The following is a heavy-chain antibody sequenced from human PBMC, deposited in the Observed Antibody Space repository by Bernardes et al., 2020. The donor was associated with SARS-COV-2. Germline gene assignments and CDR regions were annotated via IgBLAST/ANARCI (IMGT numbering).Heavy chain of an antibody. V-gene: IGHV1-24*01. CDR3: ETVGVIVGATTRIYYYYGMNV. D-gene: IGHD1-26*01. CDR2: FDPEDGET. Sequence: ASVKVSCKVSGYTLTELSMHWVRQAPGKGLEWMGGFDPEDGETIYAQKFQGRVTMTEDTSTDTAYMELSSLRSEDTAVYYCETVGVIVGATTRIYYYYGMNVWGQGTTVTVSS. J-gene: IGHJ6*02. CDR1: GYTLTELS.